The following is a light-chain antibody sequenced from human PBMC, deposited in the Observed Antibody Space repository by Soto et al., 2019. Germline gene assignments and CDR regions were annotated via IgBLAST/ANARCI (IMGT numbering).Light chain of an antibody. Sequence: DIQMTQSPSTLSASVGDRVTITCRASQNINTWLAWYQQKPGKAPNLLIYDASSLESGVPSRFSGGGSGTEFTLTISSLQPDDFATYYCQQYDTYSRTFGQGTKVEIK. CDR1: QNINTW. CDR2: DAS. CDR3: QQYDTYSRT. V-gene: IGKV1-5*01. J-gene: IGKJ1*01.